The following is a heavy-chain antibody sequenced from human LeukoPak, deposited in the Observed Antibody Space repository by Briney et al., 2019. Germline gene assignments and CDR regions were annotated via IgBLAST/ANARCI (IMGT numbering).Heavy chain of an antibody. V-gene: IGHV1-24*01. CDR2: FDPEDGET. CDR1: GYTLNELS. CDR3: ATLNIGPDYDILTGYAQTKYGMDV. D-gene: IGHD3-9*01. J-gene: IGHJ6*04. Sequence: GASVKVSCKVSGYTLNELSMHWVRQAPGKGLEWMGGFDPEDGETIYAQKFQGRVTMTEDTSTDTAYMELSSLRSEDTAVYYCATLNIGPDYDILTGYAQTKYGMDVWGKGTTVTVSS.